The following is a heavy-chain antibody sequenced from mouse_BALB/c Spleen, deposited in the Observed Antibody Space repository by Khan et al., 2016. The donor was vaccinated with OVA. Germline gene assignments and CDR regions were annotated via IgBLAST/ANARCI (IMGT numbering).Heavy chain of an antibody. CDR2: ISSDSNTI. CDR3: ATSYFYGYYFEY. D-gene: IGHD1-1*01. V-gene: IGHV5-17*02. Sequence: EVELVESGGGLVQSGGSRKLSCAASGFTFTSYGMHWIRQAPEKGLEWVAYISSDSNTIYYADTVKGRFTISRDNPKNTLFLQMTSLRSGDTAMYFCATSYFYGYYFEYWGQGTTLTVSS. CDR1: GFTFTSYG. J-gene: IGHJ2*01.